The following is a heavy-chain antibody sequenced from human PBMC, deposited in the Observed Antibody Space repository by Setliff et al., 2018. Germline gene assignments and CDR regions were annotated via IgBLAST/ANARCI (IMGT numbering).Heavy chain of an antibody. D-gene: IGHD1-1*01. CDR2: VYPGDSDT. J-gene: IGHJ3*01. V-gene: IGHV5-51*01. CDR3: TRHGTVDAFDY. Sequence: PGESLKISCKGSGYTFTNYWIGWVRQMPGKGLEWMGVVYPGDSDTRYSPSSQGQVTISADKSISTAYLRWSSLKVSDTAMYYCTRHGTVDAFDYWGQGTMVTVSS. CDR1: GYTFTNYW.